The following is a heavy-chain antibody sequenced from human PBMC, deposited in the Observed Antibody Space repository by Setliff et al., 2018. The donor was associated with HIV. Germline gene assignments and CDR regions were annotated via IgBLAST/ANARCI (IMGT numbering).Heavy chain of an antibody. CDR1: GGSISSHY. V-gene: IGHV4-39*01. CDR3: ARHSPVTTEDYMDV. Sequence: SETLSLTCTVSGGSISSHYWGWIRQPPGKGLEWVGSIYHSGATYFTPSLKSRVTLSVDTSKNQFFLRLTSVSAADTGLYFCARHSPVTTEDYMDVWGKGTTVTVSS. D-gene: IGHD4-17*01. CDR2: IYHSGAT. J-gene: IGHJ6*03.